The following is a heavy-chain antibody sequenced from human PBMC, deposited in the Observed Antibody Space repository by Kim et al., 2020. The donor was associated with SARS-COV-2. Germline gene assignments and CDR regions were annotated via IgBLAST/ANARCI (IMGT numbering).Heavy chain of an antibody. CDR2: IHYSGST. CDR1: GGSISSSTYY. J-gene: IGHJ6*03. CDR3: ARHLEYYYYYMAV. V-gene: IGHV4-39*01. Sequence: SETLSLTCTVSGGSISSSTYYWGWIRQPPGKGLEWIGTIHYSGSTHYNPSLNSRATISVDTSKNQFSLRLSSVTAADTAVYFCARHLEYYYYYMAVWGKGTTITFSS.